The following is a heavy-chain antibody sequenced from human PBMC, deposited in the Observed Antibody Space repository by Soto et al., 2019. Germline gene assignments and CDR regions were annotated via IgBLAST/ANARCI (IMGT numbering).Heavy chain of an antibody. D-gene: IGHD1-26*01. CDR3: ARSSNTGNYYVCDY. J-gene: IGHJ4*02. CDR1: GDSISSGGYY. CDR2: IYYSGSP. V-gene: IGHV4-31*03. Sequence: SETLSLTCIVSGDSISSGGYYWSWIRQHPGKGLEWIGYIYYSGSPHCNPSLKSRVTISVDTSKNQFSLNLSSVTAADTAVYYCARSSNTGNYYVCDYWGQGTLVTVSS.